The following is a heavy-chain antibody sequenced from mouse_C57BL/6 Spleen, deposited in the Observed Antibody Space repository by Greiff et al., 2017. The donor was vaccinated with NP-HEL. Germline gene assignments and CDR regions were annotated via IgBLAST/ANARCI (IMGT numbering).Heavy chain of an antibody. V-gene: IGHV1-82*01. D-gene: IGHD2-3*01. CDR2: IYPGDGDT. CDR3: ARDDGFHYAMDY. J-gene: IGHJ4*01. Sequence: QVQLQQSGPELVKPGASVKISCKASGYAFSSSWMNWVKQRPGKGLEWIGRIYPGDGDTNYNGKFKGKATLTADKSSSTAYMQLSSLTSEDSAVYFCARDDGFHYAMDYWGQGTSVTVSS. CDR1: GYAFSSSW.